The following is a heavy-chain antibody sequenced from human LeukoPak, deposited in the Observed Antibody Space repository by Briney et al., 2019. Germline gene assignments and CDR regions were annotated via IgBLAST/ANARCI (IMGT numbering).Heavy chain of an antibody. CDR2: IYHSGST. Sequence: SETLSLTCAVSGGSISSGGYSWSWIRQPPGKGLEWIGYIYHSGSTYYNPSLKSRVTISVDRSKNQFSLKLSSVTAADTAVYYCARVALYSSGRHGPFDYWGQGTLVTVSS. CDR1: GGSISSGGYS. D-gene: IGHD6-19*01. CDR3: ARVALYSSGRHGPFDY. J-gene: IGHJ4*02. V-gene: IGHV4-30-2*01.